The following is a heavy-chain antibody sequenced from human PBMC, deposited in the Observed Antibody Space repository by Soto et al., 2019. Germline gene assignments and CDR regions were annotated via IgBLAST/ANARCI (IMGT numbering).Heavy chain of an antibody. Sequence: NPSETLSLTCTVSGGSISSSSYYWGWIRQPPGKGLEWIGSIYYSGSTYYNPSLKSRVTISVDTSKNQFSLKLSSVTAADTAVYYCASNDDILTGYYHWLDPWGQGTLVTVSS. D-gene: IGHD3-9*01. J-gene: IGHJ5*02. CDR3: ASNDDILTGYYHWLDP. CDR2: IYYSGST. CDR1: GGSISSSSYY. V-gene: IGHV4-39*01.